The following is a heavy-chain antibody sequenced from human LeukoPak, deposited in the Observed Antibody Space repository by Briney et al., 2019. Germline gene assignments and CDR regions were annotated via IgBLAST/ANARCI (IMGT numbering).Heavy chain of an antibody. V-gene: IGHV1-18*01. CDR3: ARGYCSGGTCYFDY. CDR2: ISAYNGNT. D-gene: IGHD2-15*01. Sequence: GASVKVSCKASGYTFTSYGISWVRQAPGQGLEWMGWISAYNGNTNYAQKLQGRVTMTTDTSTSTVYMELSSLRSEDTAVYYCARGYCSGGTCYFDYWGLGTLVTVSS. J-gene: IGHJ4*02. CDR1: GYTFTSYG.